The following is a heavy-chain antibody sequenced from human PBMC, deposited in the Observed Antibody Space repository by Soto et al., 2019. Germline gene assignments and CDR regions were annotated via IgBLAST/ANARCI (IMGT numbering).Heavy chain of an antibody. J-gene: IGHJ6*02. V-gene: IGHV4-39*01. CDR2: GFYGGRT. Sequence: PSETLSLTCTVSGGFINNSAYYWGWIRQSPGKGLDWIASGFYGGRTYYNPSLKSRVTFSLDTSKSRFSLELSSVTAADTAVYYCARHGAYSNSVYYYYGMDVWGQGTTVTVSS. CDR3: ARHGAYSNSVYYYYGMDV. CDR1: GGFINNSAYY. D-gene: IGHD6-13*01.